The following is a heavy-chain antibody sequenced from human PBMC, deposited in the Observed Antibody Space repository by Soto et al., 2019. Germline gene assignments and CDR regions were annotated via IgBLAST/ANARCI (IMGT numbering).Heavy chain of an antibody. CDR2: INHSGST. D-gene: IGHD3-10*01. CDR3: AGSGVGAFDY. V-gene: IGHV4-34*01. J-gene: IGHJ4*02. Sequence: QVQLRQWGAGLLKPSETLSLTCAVYGGSFSGYYWSWIRQPPGKGLEWIGEINHSGSTNYNPSLKSRVTISVDTSKNQFSLKLSSVTAADTAVYYCAGSGVGAFDYWGQGTLVTVSS. CDR1: GGSFSGYY.